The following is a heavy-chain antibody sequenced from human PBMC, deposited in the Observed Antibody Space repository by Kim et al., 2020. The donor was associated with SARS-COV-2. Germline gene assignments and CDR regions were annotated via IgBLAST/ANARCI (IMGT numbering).Heavy chain of an antibody. J-gene: IGHJ6*02. CDR1: GYSFTSYW. CDR3: ARHVDSSSPGENYYGMDV. CDR2: IDPSDSYT. V-gene: IGHV5-10-1*01. Sequence: GESLKISCKGSGYSFTSYWISWVRQMPGKGLEWMGRIDPSDSYTNYSTSFQGHVTISADKSISTAYLQWSSLKASDTAMYYCARHVDSSSPGENYYGMDVWGQGTTVTVSS. D-gene: IGHD6-13*01.